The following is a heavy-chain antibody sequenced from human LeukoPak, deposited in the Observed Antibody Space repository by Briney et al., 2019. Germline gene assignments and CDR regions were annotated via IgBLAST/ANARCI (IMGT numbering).Heavy chain of an antibody. J-gene: IGHJ4*02. Sequence: SQTLSLTCTVSGGSISSGSYYWSWIRQPAGKGLEWIGRIYTSGSTNYNPSLKSRVTISVDTSKNQFSLKLSSVTAADTAVYYCATQVGDYYDSSGYPSRYFDYWGQGTLVTVSS. CDR1: GGSISSGSYY. V-gene: IGHV4-61*02. CDR2: IYTSGST. D-gene: IGHD3-22*01. CDR3: ATQVGDYYDSSGYPSRYFDY.